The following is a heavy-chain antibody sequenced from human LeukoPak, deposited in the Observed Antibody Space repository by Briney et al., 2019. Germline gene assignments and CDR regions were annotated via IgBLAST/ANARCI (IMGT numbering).Heavy chain of an antibody. CDR1: GFTVSSNY. V-gene: IGHV3-66*01. Sequence: PGGSLRLSCAASGFTVSSNYMNWVRQAPGKGLEWVSVIYDGGSTDYAGSVKGRFTISRDNSKNMLYLQMNSLRAEDTAVYYRARGYSYGYIRYWGQGTLVTVSS. CDR3: ARGYSYGYIRY. J-gene: IGHJ4*02. CDR2: IYDGGST. D-gene: IGHD5-18*01.